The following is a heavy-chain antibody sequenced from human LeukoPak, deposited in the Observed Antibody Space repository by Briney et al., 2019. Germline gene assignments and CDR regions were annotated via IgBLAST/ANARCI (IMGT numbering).Heavy chain of an antibody. CDR2: ISSSSSYI. CDR1: GFTFSSYS. V-gene: IGHV3-21*01. Sequence: GGSLRLSCAASGFTFSSYSMNWVRQAPGKGLEWVSSISSSSSYIYYADSVKGRFTISRDNAKNSLYLQMNSLRAEDTAVYYCARDVRCSSTSCLYYYYYGMDVWGQGTTVTVSS. CDR3: ARDVRCSSTSCLYYYYYGMDV. D-gene: IGHD2-2*01. J-gene: IGHJ6*02.